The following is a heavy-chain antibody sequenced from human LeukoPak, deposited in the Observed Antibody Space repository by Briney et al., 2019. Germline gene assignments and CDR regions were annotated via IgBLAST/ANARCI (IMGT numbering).Heavy chain of an antibody. V-gene: IGHV1-69*13. CDR3: ARVGKYYYDSSGYDY. J-gene: IGHJ4*02. CDR2: IIPIFGTA. D-gene: IGHD3-22*01. Sequence: SVKVSCKASGGTFSSYAISWVRQAPGQGLEWMGGIIPIFGTANYAQKFQGRVTITADESTSTAYMELSSLRSEDTAVYYCARVGKYYYDSSGYDYWGQGTLVTVSS. CDR1: GGTFSSYA.